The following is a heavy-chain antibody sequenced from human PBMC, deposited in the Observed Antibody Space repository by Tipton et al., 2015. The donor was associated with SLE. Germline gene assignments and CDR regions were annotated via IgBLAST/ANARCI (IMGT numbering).Heavy chain of an antibody. V-gene: IGHV4-34*01. CDR3: ARDKLSGWYPRYFDL. CDR1: GGSFSGYY. J-gene: IGHJ2*01. CDR2: INHSGST. D-gene: IGHD6-19*01. Sequence: TLSLTCAVYGGSFSGYYWSWIRQPPGKGLEWIGEINHSGSTNYNPSLKRRVTISVDTSKNQFSLKLSSVTAADTAVYYCARDKLSGWYPRYFDLWGRGTLVTVSS.